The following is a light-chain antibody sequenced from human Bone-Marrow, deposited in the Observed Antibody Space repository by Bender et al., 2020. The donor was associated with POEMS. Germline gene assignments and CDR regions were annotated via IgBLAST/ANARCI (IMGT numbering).Light chain of an antibody. CDR1: SSNIGNNY. V-gene: IGLV1-51*01. CDR2: DTN. CDR3: STWDNSLSAHVV. Sequence: SVLTQPPSVSAAPGQKVTISCSGNSSNIGNNYVSWYQQLPGTAPKLLIYDTNKRPSGIPGRFSGSKSGTSATLGITGLQTGDEADYYCSTWDNSLSAHVVFGGGTKLTVL. J-gene: IGLJ2*01.